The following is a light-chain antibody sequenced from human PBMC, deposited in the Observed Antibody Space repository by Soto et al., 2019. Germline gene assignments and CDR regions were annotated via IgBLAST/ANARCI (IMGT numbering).Light chain of an antibody. Sequence: DIVLTQSPDSLAVSLGERATINCKSSQSVLYSSNNKNYLAWYQQRPGQPPKLLIYWASTRESGVPDRFSGSGAGTDFTLTITSLQAEDVASYYCQQYESTPPTFGQGTKFEIK. J-gene: IGKJ2*01. CDR1: QSVLYSSNNKNY. CDR2: WAS. V-gene: IGKV4-1*01. CDR3: QQYESTPPT.